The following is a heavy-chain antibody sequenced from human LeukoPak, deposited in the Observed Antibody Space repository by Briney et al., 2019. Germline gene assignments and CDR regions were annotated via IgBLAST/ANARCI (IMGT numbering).Heavy chain of an antibody. V-gene: IGHV1-18*01. CDR3: ARDKGWKNTGDYVFDS. CDR2: NSGYSGDT. CDR1: GGTFSSYA. J-gene: IGHJ4*02. D-gene: IGHD3-16*01. Sequence: ASVKVSCKASGGTFSSYAITWVRLAPGQGPEWLGWNSGYSGDTYYAQKFQGRVTMTTETSTSTAYMELRSLQPDDTAVYYCARDKGWKNTGDYVFDSWGQGTLVTVSS.